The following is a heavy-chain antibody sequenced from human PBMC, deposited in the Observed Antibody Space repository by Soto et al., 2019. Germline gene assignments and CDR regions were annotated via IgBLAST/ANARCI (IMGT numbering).Heavy chain of an antibody. V-gene: IGHV4-30-4*01. Sequence: QVQLQESGPGLVKPSQTLSLTCTVSGASISSGDYYWTWIRQPPGKGLEWIGSIYYSGSTYYNPSLKSRVTISVDTSNNQFSLNLSSVTAADTAVYYCARANYESSTYYLDYWGQGTLVNVSS. CDR2: IYYSGST. J-gene: IGHJ4*02. CDR1: GASISSGDYY. CDR3: ARANYESSTYYLDY. D-gene: IGHD3-22*01.